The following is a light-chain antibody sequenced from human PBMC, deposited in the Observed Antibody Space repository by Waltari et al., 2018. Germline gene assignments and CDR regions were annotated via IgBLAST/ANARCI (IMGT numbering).Light chain of an antibody. CDR2: KAS. V-gene: IGKV1-5*03. CDR1: HGISAW. CDR3: QQYDSYTWT. Sequence: IQMTQSPSTLSASIGDRVTITCRASHGISAWLAWYQHKPGTAPKLLISKASYLESGVPSRFSGSGSGTEFTLTISSLQPDDFATYYCQQYDSYTWTLGQGTKVEIK. J-gene: IGKJ1*01.